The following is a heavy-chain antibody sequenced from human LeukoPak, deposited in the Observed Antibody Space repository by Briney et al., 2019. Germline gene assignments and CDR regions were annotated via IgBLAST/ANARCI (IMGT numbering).Heavy chain of an antibody. CDR3: ARDEDMVATIPSLFDY. D-gene: IGHD5-12*01. Sequence: AGGSLRLSCAASGFTFSRYEMNWVRQAPGKGLEWVSYISSSGSSIYYADSVKGRFTIFRDNAKKSLYLQIKSLRAEDTAVYYCARDEDMVATIPSLFDYWGQGTLVTVSS. CDR1: GFTFSRYE. V-gene: IGHV3-48*03. J-gene: IGHJ4*02. CDR2: ISSSGSSI.